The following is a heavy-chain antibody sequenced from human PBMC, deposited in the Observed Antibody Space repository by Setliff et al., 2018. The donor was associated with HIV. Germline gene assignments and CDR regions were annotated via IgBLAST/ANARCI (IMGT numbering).Heavy chain of an antibody. CDR1: GGSFSGNY. D-gene: IGHD2-21*01. CDR3: ARASRWGSIPFDY. CDR2: INYSGTT. Sequence: PSETLSLTCAIYGGSFSGNYWSWIRQPPGKGLEWIGEINYSGTTNHNPFLKSRVTISVDTSKKQFSLKLNSVTAADTAVYFCARASRWGSIPFDYWGQGTLVTVSS. V-gene: IGHV4-34*01. J-gene: IGHJ4*02.